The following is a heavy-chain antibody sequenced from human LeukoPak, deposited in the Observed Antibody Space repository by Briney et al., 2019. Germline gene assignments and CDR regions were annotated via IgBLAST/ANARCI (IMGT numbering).Heavy chain of an antibody. CDR3: ARGRSYYYDSSGLYYFDY. CDR2: INSDGSST. Sequence: PGGSLRLSCAASGFTFNSFAMNWVRQTPGKGLEWVSRINSDGSSTSYADSVKGRFTISRDNAKNTLYLQMNSLRAEDTAVYYCARGRSYYYDSSGLYYFDYWGQGTLVTVSS. J-gene: IGHJ4*02. D-gene: IGHD3-22*01. V-gene: IGHV3-74*01. CDR1: GFTFNSFA.